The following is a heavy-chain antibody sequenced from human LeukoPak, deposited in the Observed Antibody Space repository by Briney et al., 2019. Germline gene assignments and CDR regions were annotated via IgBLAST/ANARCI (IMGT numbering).Heavy chain of an antibody. CDR3: AKDLTRRYDLWSAYYNTREDYYGMDF. CDR1: GFTFSSYG. CDR2: ISYDGSNK. D-gene: IGHD3-3*01. J-gene: IGHJ6*02. V-gene: IGHV3-30*18. Sequence: GGSLRLSCAASGFTFSSYGMHWVRQAPGKGLEWVAVISYDGSNKYYADSVKGRFTISRDNSKNTLYLQMNSLRAEDTAVYYCAKDLTRRYDLWSAYYNTREDYYGMDFWGQGTTVTVSS.